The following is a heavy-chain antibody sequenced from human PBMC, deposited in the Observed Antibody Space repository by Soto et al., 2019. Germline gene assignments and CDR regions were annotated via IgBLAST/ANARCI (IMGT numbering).Heavy chain of an antibody. J-gene: IGHJ4*02. CDR3: VRGTRAWNGVDY. V-gene: IGHV3-74*01. D-gene: IGHD1-1*01. Sequence: EVQLTESGGGLVQRGGSLRLSCVASEFTFNSHWMHWVRQVPGKGLLWVSQISEDGTYAIYADSVKGRFTISRDNPRDTLFLQMNSLRDEGTGVYYCVRGTRAWNGVDYWGQGTLVTVSS. CDR2: ISEDGTYA. CDR1: EFTFNSHW.